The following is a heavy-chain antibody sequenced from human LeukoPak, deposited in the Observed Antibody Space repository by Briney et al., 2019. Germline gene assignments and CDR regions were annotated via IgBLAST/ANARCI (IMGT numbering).Heavy chain of an antibody. Sequence: KPSETLSLTCAVYGGSFSGYYWSWIRQPPGKGLEWIGEINHSGSTNYNPSLKSRVTVSVETSKSQFSLKLSSVTAADTAVYYCAREEFIRIAGCISIFGVANKGCYYVDVWGKGTTVTVSS. CDR1: GGSFSGYY. J-gene: IGHJ6*03. CDR2: INHSGST. CDR3: AREEFIRIAGCISIFGVANKGCYYVDV. V-gene: IGHV4-34*01. D-gene: IGHD3-3*01.